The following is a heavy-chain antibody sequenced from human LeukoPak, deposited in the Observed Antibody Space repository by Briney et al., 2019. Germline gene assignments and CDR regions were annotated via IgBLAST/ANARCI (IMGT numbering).Heavy chain of an antibody. CDR3: AREWNDGSGYLDY. Sequence: GASVKVSCKASGYTFTGYYMHWVRQAPGQGLEWMGWINPNSGGTNYAQKFQGWVTMTRDTSISTAYMELSRLRSDDTAVYYCAREWNDGSGYLDYWGQGTLVTVSS. V-gene: IGHV1-2*04. J-gene: IGHJ4*02. CDR1: GYTFTGYY. D-gene: IGHD1-1*01. CDR2: INPNSGGT.